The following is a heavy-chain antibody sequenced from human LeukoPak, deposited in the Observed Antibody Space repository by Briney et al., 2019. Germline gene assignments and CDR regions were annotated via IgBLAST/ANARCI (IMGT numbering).Heavy chain of an antibody. CDR1: GFTFDDYG. CDR3: ARRITMIVVAGGPNYYFDY. D-gene: IGHD3-22*01. J-gene: IGHJ4*02. Sequence: GGSLRLSCAASGFTFDDYGMSWVRQAPGKGLEWVSGINWNGGSTVYADSVKGRFTISRDNAKNSLYLQMDSLRAEDTALYYCARRITMIVVAGGPNYYFDYWGQGTLVTVSS. V-gene: IGHV3-20*04. CDR2: INWNGGST.